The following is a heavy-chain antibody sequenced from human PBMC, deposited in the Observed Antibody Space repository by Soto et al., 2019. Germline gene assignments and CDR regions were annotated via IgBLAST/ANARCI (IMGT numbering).Heavy chain of an antibody. V-gene: IGHV5-51*01. CDR1: GYSFISSW. D-gene: IGHD6-13*01. J-gene: IGHJ4*02. Sequence: PGESLKISCQASGYSFISSWIGWVRQMPGEGLEWMGIIYPGDSDTRYSPSFQGQVTISADKSTSTAYLQWSSLKASDTATYYCARMKAASGTAFDYWGQGALVTVSS. CDR2: IYPGDSDT. CDR3: ARMKAASGTAFDY.